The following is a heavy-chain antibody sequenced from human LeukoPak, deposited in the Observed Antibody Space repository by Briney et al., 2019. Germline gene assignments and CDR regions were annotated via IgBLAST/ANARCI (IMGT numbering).Heavy chain of an antibody. J-gene: IGHJ3*02. V-gene: IGHV3-23*01. CDR1: GFTFSSFA. CDR3: AKDLYSSGWKGAPDI. D-gene: IGHD6-19*01. Sequence: PGASLRLSCAASGFTFSSFAMSWVRQAPGKRLEGVSSISGGGGSTYYADSVKGRFTNSRDNYEDTVYMQMNSLRAEDTAVYFCAKDLYSSGWKGAPDIWGQGTMVTVSS. CDR2: ISGGGGST.